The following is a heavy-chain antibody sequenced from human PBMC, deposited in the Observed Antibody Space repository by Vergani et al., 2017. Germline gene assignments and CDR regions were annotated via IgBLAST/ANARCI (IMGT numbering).Heavy chain of an antibody. CDR1: GLTFQAFD. D-gene: IGHD3-16*01. V-gene: IGHV3-9*01. CDR3: VKDNDYDADGPFEL. Sequence: LVEAGGGLVQPGGSLRLSCTVSGLTFQAFDFLWVRQVSGRGLEGVPGIDRNYGVKNGNSYEGRFSISRDNAKKAVFLQMNNLRHEDTALYFCVKDNDYDADGPFELWGRGTLVTVSS. J-gene: IGHJ2*01. CDR2: IDRNYGVK.